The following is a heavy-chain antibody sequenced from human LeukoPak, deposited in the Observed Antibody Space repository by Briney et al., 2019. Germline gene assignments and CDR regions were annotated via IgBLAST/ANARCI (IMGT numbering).Heavy chain of an antibody. J-gene: IGHJ4*02. CDR2: ISWNSGSL. CDR1: GFTFDDYA. V-gene: IGHV3-9*01. Sequence: PGGSLRLSCAASGFTFDDYAMHWVRQAPGKGLEWVSGISWNSGSLVYADSVKGRFTISRDNAKNSLYLQMNSLRAEDTALYYCVKEREGGFWSGYHSADYWGQGTLVTVSS. CDR3: VKEREGGFWSGYHSADY. D-gene: IGHD3-3*01.